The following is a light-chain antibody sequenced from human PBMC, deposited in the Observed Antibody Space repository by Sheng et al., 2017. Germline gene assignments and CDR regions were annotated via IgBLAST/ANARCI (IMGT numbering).Light chain of an antibody. Sequence: QSALTQPASVSGSPGQSITISCTGTSSDVGSYNLVSWYQQHPGKAPKLMIFEGTKRPSGLSSRFSGSKSGNTASLTISGLQAEDEADYYCSSYGSGSTFYVIGTGTRVTVL. V-gene: IGLV2-23*01. CDR1: SSDVGSYNL. CDR3: SSYGSGSTFYV. CDR2: EGT. J-gene: IGLJ1*01.